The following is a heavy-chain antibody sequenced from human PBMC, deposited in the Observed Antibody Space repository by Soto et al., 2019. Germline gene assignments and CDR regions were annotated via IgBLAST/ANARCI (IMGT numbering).Heavy chain of an antibody. Sequence: SETLSLTCTVSGGSISSGGYYWSWIRQHPGKGLEWIGYIYYSGSTYYNPSLKSRVTISVDTSKNQFSLKLSSVTAADTAVYYCARTRYYDFWSGYFNWFDPWGQGTLVTGSS. D-gene: IGHD3-3*01. CDR2: IYYSGST. J-gene: IGHJ5*02. CDR3: ARTRYYDFWSGYFNWFDP. V-gene: IGHV4-31*03. CDR1: GGSISSGGYY.